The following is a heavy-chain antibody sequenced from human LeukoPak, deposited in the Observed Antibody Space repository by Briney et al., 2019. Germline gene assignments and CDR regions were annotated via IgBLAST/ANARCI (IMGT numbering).Heavy chain of an antibody. V-gene: IGHV3-30-3*01. CDR2: ISYDGSNK. J-gene: IGHJ1*01. CDR3: ARVGGSGYQYFQH. Sequence: GGSLRLSCAASGFTFSSYAMHWVRQAPGKGLEWVAVISYDGSNKYYADSVKGRFTIPRDNSKNTLYLQMNSLRAEDTAVYYCARVGGSGYQYFQHWGQGTLVTVSS. CDR1: GFTFSSYA. D-gene: IGHD3-22*01.